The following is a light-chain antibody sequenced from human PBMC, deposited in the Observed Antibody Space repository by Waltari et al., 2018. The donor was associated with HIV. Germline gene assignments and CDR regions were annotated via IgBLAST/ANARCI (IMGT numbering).Light chain of an antibody. CDR2: WAS. CDR1: QSVLYSSNNKKY. CDR3: QQYYSTPLT. V-gene: IGKV4-1*01. Sequence: DIVMTQSPDSLAVSLGERATINCKSSQSVLYSSNNKKYLAWYQQKPGQPPKLLIYWASTREFGVPDRFSGSGSGTDFTLTISSLQAEDVALYYCQQYYSTPLTFGGGTKVEIK. J-gene: IGKJ4*01.